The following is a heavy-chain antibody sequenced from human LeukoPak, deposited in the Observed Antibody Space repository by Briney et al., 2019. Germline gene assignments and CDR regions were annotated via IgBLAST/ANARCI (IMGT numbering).Heavy chain of an antibody. CDR2: IIPIFGIA. J-gene: IGHJ6*02. V-gene: IGHV1-69*04. D-gene: IGHD2-15*01. Sequence: GASVKVSCKASGGTFSSYAISWVRQAPGQGLAWMGRIIPIFGIANYAQKFQGRVTITADKSTSTAYMELSSLRSEDTAVYYCARDHPPNRPDLEGYCSGGSCPYGMDVWGQGTTVTVSS. CDR3: ARDHPPNRPDLEGYCSGGSCPYGMDV. CDR1: GGTFSSYA.